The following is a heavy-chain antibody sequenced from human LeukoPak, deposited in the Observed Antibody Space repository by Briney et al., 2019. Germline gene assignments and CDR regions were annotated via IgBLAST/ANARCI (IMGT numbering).Heavy chain of an antibody. V-gene: IGHV4-39*01. D-gene: IGHD1-14*01. CDR1: GXSISSSSYY. Sequence: SETLSXXXXXXGXSISSSSYYWGXIRQPPGKGLEWIGSIHYSGSTDYNPSLKSRVTISVDTSKNQFSLKLSSVTAADTAVYYCARPLRPLRGTYYFDFWGQGTLVTVSS. CDR3: ARPLRPLRGTYYFDF. CDR2: IHYSGST. J-gene: IGHJ4*02.